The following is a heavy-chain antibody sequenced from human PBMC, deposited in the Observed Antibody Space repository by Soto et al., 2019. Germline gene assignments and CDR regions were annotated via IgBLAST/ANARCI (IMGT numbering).Heavy chain of an antibody. V-gene: IGHV3-33*01. Sequence: QVQLVESGGGVVQPGRSLRLSCAASGFTFSSYGMHWVRQAPGKGLEWVAFIWHDGGNKFYAESVKGRFTISRDNSKNTLYLQMTSLSAEDTAMYYCARDGDVNTVFGKDYWGQGTPVTVSS. CDR1: GFTFSSYG. J-gene: IGHJ4*02. CDR2: IWHDGGNK. CDR3: ARDGDVNTVFGKDY. D-gene: IGHD3-3*01.